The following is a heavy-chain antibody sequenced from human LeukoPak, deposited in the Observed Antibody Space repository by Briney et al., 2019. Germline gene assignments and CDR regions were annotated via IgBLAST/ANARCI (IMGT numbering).Heavy chain of an antibody. Sequence: GGSLRLSCAASGFTFSSYAMSWVRQAPGKGLKWVSAISGSGGSTYYADSVKGRFTISRDNSKNTLYLQMNSLRAEDTAVYYCAKDRIITMIVVALDYWGQGTLVTVSS. CDR3: AKDRIITMIVVALDY. D-gene: IGHD3-22*01. V-gene: IGHV3-23*01. CDR1: GFTFSSYA. CDR2: ISGSGGST. J-gene: IGHJ4*02.